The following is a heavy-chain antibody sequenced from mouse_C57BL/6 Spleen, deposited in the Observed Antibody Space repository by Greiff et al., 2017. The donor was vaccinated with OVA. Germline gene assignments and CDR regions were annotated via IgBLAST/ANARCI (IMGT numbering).Heavy chain of an antibody. CDR3: ARGGSGFAFDY. V-gene: IGHV1-64*01. D-gene: IGHD3-2*02. J-gene: IGHJ2*01. Sequence: QVQLQQPGAELVKPGASVKLSCKASGYTFTSYWMHWVKQRPGQGLEWIGMIHPNSGSTNYNEKFKSKATLAVDKSSSTAYMQLSSLTSEDSAVYYCARGGSGFAFDYWGQGTTLTVSS. CDR1: GYTFTSYW. CDR2: IHPNSGST.